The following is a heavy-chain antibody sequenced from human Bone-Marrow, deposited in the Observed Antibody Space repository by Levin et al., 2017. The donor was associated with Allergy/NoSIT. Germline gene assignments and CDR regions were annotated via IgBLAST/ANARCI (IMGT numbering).Heavy chain of an antibody. J-gene: IGHJ4*02. Sequence: NPSETLSLTCIVSGDSISSSSYYWGWIRQPPGKGLEWIGNIYYTGNTYYYPSLKSRVTISTDTSKNQFSLHLSSVTAADTAVYYCATHTATGTGRGPLTYWGQGTLVTVSS. D-gene: IGHD1-1*01. V-gene: IGHV4-39*01. CDR3: ATHTATGTGRGPLTY. CDR2: IYYTGNT. CDR1: GDSISSSSYY.